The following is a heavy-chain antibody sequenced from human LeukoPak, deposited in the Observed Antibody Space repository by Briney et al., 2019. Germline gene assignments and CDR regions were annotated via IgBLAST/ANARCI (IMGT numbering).Heavy chain of an antibody. CDR1: GFTFSRYS. CDR2: ISSSSSYT. CDR3: ARGEYGIVAAGNDY. J-gene: IGHJ4*02. V-gene: IGHV3-21*01. D-gene: IGHD1-26*01. Sequence: GGSLRLSCAASGFTFSRYSMNWFRQFPGKGLEWVSSISSSSSYTYYAESVKARFTSSRDNAKNSVYLQMNSVGAEDTTVYYCARGEYGIVAAGNDYWGQGTLVTVSS.